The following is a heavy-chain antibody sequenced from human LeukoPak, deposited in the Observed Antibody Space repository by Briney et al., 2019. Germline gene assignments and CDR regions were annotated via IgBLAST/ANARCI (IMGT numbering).Heavy chain of an antibody. J-gene: IGHJ1*01. Sequence: GSLRLSCAASGFTFSSYAMSWIRQPPGKGLEWIGEINHSGSTNYNPSLKSRVIISVDTSKNQFSLKLNSVTAADTAVYYCARNRRPTSGSYSLSYFQHWGQGTLVTVSS. CDR2: INHSGST. CDR1: GFTFSSYA. CDR3: ARNRRPTSGSYSLSYFQH. D-gene: IGHD6-19*01. V-gene: IGHV4-34*01.